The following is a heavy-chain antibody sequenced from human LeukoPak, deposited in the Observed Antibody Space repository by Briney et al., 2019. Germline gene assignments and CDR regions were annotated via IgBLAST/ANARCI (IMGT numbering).Heavy chain of an antibody. Sequence: ASVKVSCKASGYTFTSYDINWVRQATGQGLEWMGWMNPNSGNAGYAQKFQGRVTMTRNTSISTAYMELSSLRSEDTAVYYCARGNVDTAMVYRDWGQGTLVTVSS. CDR3: ARGNVDTAMVYRD. V-gene: IGHV1-8*01. CDR2: MNPNSGNA. J-gene: IGHJ4*02. D-gene: IGHD5-18*01. CDR1: GYTFTSYD.